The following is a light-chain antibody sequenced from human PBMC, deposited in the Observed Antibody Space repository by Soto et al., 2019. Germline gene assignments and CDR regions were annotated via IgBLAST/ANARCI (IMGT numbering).Light chain of an antibody. CDR1: QDVRNY. V-gene: IGKV1-6*01. CDR2: GAL. Sequence: AIQMTQSPSSLSASVGDRLTITCRASQDVRNYLGWYQQKPGKAPKFLIYGALILETGIPSRFSGSGYGTEFTLTINSLLPEDFATYFCLQDYSWPWRFGQGTMVVV. CDR3: LQDYSWPWR. J-gene: IGKJ1*01.